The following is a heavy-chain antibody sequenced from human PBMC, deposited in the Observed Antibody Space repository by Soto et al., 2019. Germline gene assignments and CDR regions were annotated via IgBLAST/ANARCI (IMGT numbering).Heavy chain of an antibody. V-gene: IGHV4-61*01. J-gene: IGHJ5*02. CDR2: IYYSGST. CDR1: GGSVSSGSYY. Sequence: SETLSLTCTVSGGSVSSGSYYWSWIRQPPGKGLEWIGYIYYSGSTIHNPSLKSRVTISVDTSKNQFSLKLSSVTAADTAVYYCATVGYSYGFWFDPWGQGTLVTVSS. D-gene: IGHD5-18*01. CDR3: ATVGYSYGFWFDP.